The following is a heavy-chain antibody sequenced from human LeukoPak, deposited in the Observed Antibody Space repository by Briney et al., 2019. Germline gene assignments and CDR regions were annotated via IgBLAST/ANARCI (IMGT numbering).Heavy chain of an antibody. V-gene: IGHV3-64*01. D-gene: IGHD1-26*01. J-gene: IGHJ4*02. CDR2: ISSNGDNT. Sequence: PGGSLRLSCAASGFTFSSYSMRWVRQTPGKGLEYVSAISSNGDNTYYANSVKGRFTITRDNSKNTLFLQMASLRGEDTALYYCARAPREGFSGSYHDYWGQGTLVTVSS. CDR1: GFTFSSYS. CDR3: ARAPREGFSGSYHDY.